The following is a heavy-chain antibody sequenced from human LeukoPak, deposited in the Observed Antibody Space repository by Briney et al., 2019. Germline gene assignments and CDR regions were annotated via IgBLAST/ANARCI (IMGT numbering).Heavy chain of an antibody. CDR3: ATDLRHYSSGSRVDY. CDR2: FDPEDDET. V-gene: IGHV1-24*01. J-gene: IGHJ4*02. D-gene: IGHD3-10*01. Sequence: ASVKDSCKVSGYTPIKLSMHWVRQAPGKGLEWMGGFDPEDDETFYAEKFQGRVTLTEDASTDTAYMDLSSLRSEDTAVYYCATDLRHYSSGSRVDYWGQGTLVTVSS. CDR1: GYTPIKLS.